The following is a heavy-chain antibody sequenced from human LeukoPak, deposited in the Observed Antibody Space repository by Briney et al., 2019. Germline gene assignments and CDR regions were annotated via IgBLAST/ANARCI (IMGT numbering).Heavy chain of an antibody. J-gene: IGHJ2*01. Sequence: PSETLSLTYTVSGGSISSYYWSWIRQPPGKGLEWIGYIYYSGSTNYNPSLKSRVTISVDTSKNQFSLKLSSVTAADTAVYYCARLKTMAWYFDLWGRGTLVTVSS. CDR3: ARLKTMAWYFDL. CDR1: GGSISSYY. D-gene: IGHD4/OR15-4a*01. V-gene: IGHV4-59*01. CDR2: IYYSGST.